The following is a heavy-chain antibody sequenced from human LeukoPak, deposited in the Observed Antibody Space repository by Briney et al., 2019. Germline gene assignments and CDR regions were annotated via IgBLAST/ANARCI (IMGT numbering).Heavy chain of an antibody. J-gene: IGHJ4*02. CDR3: ARADYGSGSYYPEGLFDY. Sequence: SQTLSLTCTVSGGSISSVSYYWSWIRQPAGNGLEWIGRIYTSGSTNYNPSLKSRVTISVDTSKNQFSLKLSSVTAADTAVYYCARADYGSGSYYPEGLFDYWGQGTLVTVSS. CDR2: IYTSGST. V-gene: IGHV4-61*02. D-gene: IGHD3-10*01. CDR1: GGSISSVSYY.